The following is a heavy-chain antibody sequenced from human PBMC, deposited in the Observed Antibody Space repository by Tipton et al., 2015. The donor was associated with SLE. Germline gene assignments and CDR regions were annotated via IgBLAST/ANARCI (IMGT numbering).Heavy chain of an antibody. V-gene: IGHV4-59*11. CDR3: ARDAAPKGWWYFDL. J-gene: IGHJ2*01. D-gene: IGHD6-25*01. Sequence: LRLSCTVSGVSISDHYWTWIRQSPGKGLEWIGYIYHTESPNYNPSLKSRATISVDSSKNRFSLKLSSVTTADTAVYYCARDAAPKGWWYFDLWGRGALVTVSS. CDR2: IYHTESP. CDR1: GVSISDHY.